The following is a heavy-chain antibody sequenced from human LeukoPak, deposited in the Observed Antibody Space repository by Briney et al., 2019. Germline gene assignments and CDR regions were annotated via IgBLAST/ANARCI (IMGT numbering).Heavy chain of an antibody. CDR2: MNPNSGNT. J-gene: IGHJ6*02. CDR3: ARAYCGGDCSYHYYYGMDV. D-gene: IGHD2-21*02. V-gene: IGHV1-8*01. Sequence: ASVKVSCKASGYTFTSYDINWVRQATGQGLEWMGWMNPNSGNTGYAQKFQGRVTMTRNTSISTAYMELSSLRSEDAAVYYCARAYCGGDCSYHYYYGMDVWGQGTTVTVSS. CDR1: GYTFTSYD.